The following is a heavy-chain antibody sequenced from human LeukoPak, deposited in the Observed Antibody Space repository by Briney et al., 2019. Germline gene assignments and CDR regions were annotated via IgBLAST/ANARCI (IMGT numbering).Heavy chain of an antibody. CDR3: ARVPYSSSSLGYYYYYMDV. CDR2: IYYSGST. CDR1: GGSVSSYY. V-gene: IGHV4-59*02. D-gene: IGHD6-6*01. J-gene: IGHJ6*03. Sequence: SETLSLTCTVSGGSVSSYYWSWIRQPPGKGLEWIGYIYYSGSTNYNPSLKSRVTISVDTSKNQFSLKLSSVTAADTAVYYCARVPYSSSSLGYYYYYMDVWGKGTTVTVSS.